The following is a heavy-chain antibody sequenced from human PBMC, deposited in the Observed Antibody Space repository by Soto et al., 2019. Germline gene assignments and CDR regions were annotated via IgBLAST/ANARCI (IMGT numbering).Heavy chain of an antibody. CDR2: ISYDGSNK. V-gene: IGHV3-30*18. J-gene: IGHJ4*02. D-gene: IGHD7-27*01. CDR1: GFTFSSYG. Sequence: LRLSCAASGFTFSSYGMHWVRQAPGKGLEWVAVISYDGSNKYYADSVKGRFTISRDNSKNTLYLQMNSLRAEDTAVYYCAKDRGSRLGTLFDYWGQGTLVTVS. CDR3: AKDRGSRLGTLFDY.